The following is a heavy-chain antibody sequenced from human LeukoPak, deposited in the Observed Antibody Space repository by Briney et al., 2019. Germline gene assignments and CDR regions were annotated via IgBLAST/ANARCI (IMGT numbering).Heavy chain of an antibody. CDR1: GLTFSSQW. CDR2: IWGDGRRK. J-gene: IGHJ4*02. CDR3: ARDAGWRLLDY. Sequence: GGSLRLSCVASGLTFSSQWMTWVRQASGKGLEWLANIWGDGRRKFYEDSVEGRFTISRDNAESSLYLQMNNLRVEDTAVYYCARDAGWRLLDYWGRGTQVTVSS. V-gene: IGHV3-7*01. D-gene: IGHD6-25*01.